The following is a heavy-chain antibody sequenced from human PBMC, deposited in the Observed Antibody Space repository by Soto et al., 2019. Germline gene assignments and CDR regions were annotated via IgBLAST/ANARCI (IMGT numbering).Heavy chain of an antibody. CDR1: RFTFPSSW. Sequence: EVQLVESGGGLVQPGGSLRLSCAVSRFTFPSSWMSWVRQAPGKGLEWVANIKQDGSEAYYLDSVKGRFTISRDNAWTLLYLQMNSLSADDTAVYYCAGIQNNWFDPWGQGTLVTVAS. CDR2: IKQDGSEA. CDR3: AGIQNNWFDP. V-gene: IGHV3-7*01. D-gene: IGHD1-20*01. J-gene: IGHJ5*02.